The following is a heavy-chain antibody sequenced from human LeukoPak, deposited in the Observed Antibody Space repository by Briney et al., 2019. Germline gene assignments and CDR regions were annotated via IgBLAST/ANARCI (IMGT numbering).Heavy chain of an antibody. CDR1: GFTVSSSY. V-gene: IGHV3-66*01. Sequence: PGGSLRLSCAASGFTVSSSYMSWVRQAPGKGLEWVSVIYSGGSTYYADSVKGRFTISRDNSKNTLYLQMNSLRAEDTAVYYCARAREQSLTPPFDYWGQGTLVTVSS. J-gene: IGHJ4*02. CDR3: ARAREQSLTPPFDY. D-gene: IGHD1-14*01. CDR2: IYSGGST.